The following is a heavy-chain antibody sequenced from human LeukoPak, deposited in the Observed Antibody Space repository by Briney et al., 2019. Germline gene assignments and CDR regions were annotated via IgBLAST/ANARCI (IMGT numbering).Heavy chain of an antibody. CDR2: IKSKSDGGTT. Sequence: GGSLRLSCAASGFTFSSYAMHWVRQAPGKGLEWLGRIKSKSDGGTTDYAAPVKGRFTISRDDSKNTVFLQMNSLKTEDTAVYYCTTDPRHWGQGTLVTVSS. J-gene: IGHJ4*02. V-gene: IGHV3-15*01. CDR1: GFTFSSYA. CDR3: TTDPRH.